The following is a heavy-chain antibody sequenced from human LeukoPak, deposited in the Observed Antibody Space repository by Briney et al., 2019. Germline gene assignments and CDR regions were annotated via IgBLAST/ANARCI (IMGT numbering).Heavy chain of an antibody. J-gene: IGHJ4*02. CDR2: IYPGDSDT. V-gene: IGHV5-51*01. D-gene: IGHD6-19*01. CDR3: ARLVVAGTVNFDY. Sequence: GESLKISCKGSGYSFTSYWSAWVRQMPGKGLEWMRTIYPGDSDTRYSPSFQGQVTISADKSISTAYLHWSSLKASDTAMYYCARLVVAGTVNFDYWGQGSLVTVSS. CDR1: GYSFTSYW.